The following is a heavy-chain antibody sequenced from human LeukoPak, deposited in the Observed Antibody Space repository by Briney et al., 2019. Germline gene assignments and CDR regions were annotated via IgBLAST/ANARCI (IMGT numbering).Heavy chain of an antibody. D-gene: IGHD3-10*01. J-gene: IGHJ3*02. CDR2: INPSGGST. CDR3: ARSPITMVRGVKFFDI. Sequence: ASVKVSCKASGYTFTSYYMHWVRQAPGQGLEWMGIINPSGGSTSYAQKFQGRVTMTRDMSTSTVYMELSSLRSEDTAVYYCARSPITMVRGVKFFDIWGQGTMVTVSS. V-gene: IGHV1-46*01. CDR1: GYTFTSYY.